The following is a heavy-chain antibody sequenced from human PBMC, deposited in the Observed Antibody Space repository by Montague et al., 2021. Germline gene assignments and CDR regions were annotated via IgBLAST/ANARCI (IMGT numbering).Heavy chain of an antibody. CDR2: IYYSGNT. CDR3: ARPNIVTTHWYFDL. CDR1: GGSISSSSYY. Sequence: SETLSLTCTVSGGSISSSSYYWGWIRQPPGKGLEWIGSIYYSGNTYYNPSLQSRVTISVDPSKNQFSLRLSSVTAADTAVYYCARPNIVTTHWYFDLWGRGTLVIVSS. D-gene: IGHD5-12*01. J-gene: IGHJ2*01. V-gene: IGHV4-39*01.